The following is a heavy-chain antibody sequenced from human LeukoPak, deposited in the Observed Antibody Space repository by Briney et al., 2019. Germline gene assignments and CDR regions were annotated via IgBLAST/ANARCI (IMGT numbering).Heavy chain of an antibody. CDR2: ISSSSSYI. D-gene: IGHD3-9*01. Sequence: GGSLRLSCAASGFTFSSFAMNWVRQAPGKGLEWVSSISSSSSYIYYADSVKGRFTISRDNAKNSLYLQMNSLRAEDTAVYYCARDSLRYFDWSDWYFDLWGRGTLVTVSS. J-gene: IGHJ2*01. CDR1: GFTFSSFA. CDR3: ARDSLRYFDWSDWYFDL. V-gene: IGHV3-21*01.